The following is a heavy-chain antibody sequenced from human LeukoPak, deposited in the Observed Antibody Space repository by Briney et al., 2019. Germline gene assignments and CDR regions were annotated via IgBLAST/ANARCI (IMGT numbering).Heavy chain of an antibody. V-gene: IGHV3-53*01. Sequence: QAGGSLRLSCEGSGFTFSKNGMHWVRQAPGKGLEWVSLIYSGGSRYYADSVKGRFTISRDNSKNTLYLQMNSLRADDTAVYYCASYSSLDYWGQGALVTVSS. CDR2: IYSGGSR. CDR3: ASYSSLDY. D-gene: IGHD3-22*01. CDR1: GFTFSKNG. J-gene: IGHJ4*02.